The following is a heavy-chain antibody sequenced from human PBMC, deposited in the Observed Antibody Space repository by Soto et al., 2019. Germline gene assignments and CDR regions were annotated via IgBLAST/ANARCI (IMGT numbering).Heavy chain of an antibody. D-gene: IGHD3-10*01. V-gene: IGHV4-34*01. Sequence: QVQLQQWGAGLLKPSETLSLTCAVYGGSFSGYYWSWIRQPPGKGLEWIGEINHSGSTNYNPSLKSRVTLSVDTSKNQFSLKLSSVTAADTAVYYCARAMVRGVISYWFDPWGQGTLVTVSS. CDR2: INHSGST. J-gene: IGHJ5*02. CDR1: GGSFSGYY. CDR3: ARAMVRGVISYWFDP.